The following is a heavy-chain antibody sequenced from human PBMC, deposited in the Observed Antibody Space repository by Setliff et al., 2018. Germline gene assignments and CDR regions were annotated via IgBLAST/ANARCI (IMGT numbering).Heavy chain of an antibody. D-gene: IGHD6-6*01. CDR2: IHHSGKA. Sequence: PSETLSLTCAVSGFSISSGYYWGWIRQPPGKGLEWIVNIHHSGKAYYNPSLKSRVTISVDTSKDQFSLKVISMTAADTAVYYCARGRNIAARLLDSWGQGTLVTVSS. CDR1: GFSISSGYY. CDR3: ARGRNIAARLLDS. V-gene: IGHV4-38-2*01. J-gene: IGHJ4*02.